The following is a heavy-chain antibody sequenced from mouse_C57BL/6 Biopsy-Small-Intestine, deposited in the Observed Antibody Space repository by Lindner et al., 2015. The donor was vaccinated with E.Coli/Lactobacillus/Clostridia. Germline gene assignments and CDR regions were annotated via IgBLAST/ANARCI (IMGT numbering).Heavy chain of an antibody. J-gene: IGHJ1*03. Sequence: VQLQESGGGLVQPGESLKLSCESNEYEFPSHDMSWVRKTPEKRLELVAAINSDGGSTYYPDTMERRFIISRDNTKKTLYLQMSSLRSEDTALYYCARPYDGYHRYFDVWGTGTTVTVSS. V-gene: IGHV5-2*01. CDR3: ARPYDGYHRYFDV. CDR2: INSDGGST. D-gene: IGHD2-3*01. CDR1: EYEFPSHD.